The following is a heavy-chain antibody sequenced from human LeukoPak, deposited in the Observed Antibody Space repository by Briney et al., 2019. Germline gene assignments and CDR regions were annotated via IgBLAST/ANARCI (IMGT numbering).Heavy chain of an antibody. J-gene: IGHJ4*02. CDR3: ATVSPELWFGEPPGY. CDR1: GYTLTELS. V-gene: IGHV1-24*01. Sequence: GASVKVSCKVSGYTLTELSMHWVRQAPGKGLEWMGGFDPEDGETIYAQKFQGRVTMTEDTSTDTAYMELSSLRSEDTAVYYCATVSPELWFGEPPGYWGQGTLVTVSS. CDR2: FDPEDGET. D-gene: IGHD3-10*01.